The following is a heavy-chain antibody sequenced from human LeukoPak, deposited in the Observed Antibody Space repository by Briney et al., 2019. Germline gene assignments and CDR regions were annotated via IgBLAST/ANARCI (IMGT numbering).Heavy chain of an antibody. CDR1: GGSFSGYY. D-gene: IGHD6-6*01. V-gene: IGHV4-34*01. CDR3: ARFRRDSSSSLYYYYYMDV. J-gene: IGHJ6*03. Sequence: SETLSLTCAVYGGSFSGYYWSWIRQPPGKGLEWIGEINHSGSTNYNPSLKSRVTISVDTSKNQFSLKLSSVTAADTAVYYCARFRRDSSSSLYYYYYMDVWRKGTTVTDSS. CDR2: INHSGST.